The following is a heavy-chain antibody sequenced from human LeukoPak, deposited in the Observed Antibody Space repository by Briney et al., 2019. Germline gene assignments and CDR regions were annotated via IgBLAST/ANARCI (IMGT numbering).Heavy chain of an antibody. V-gene: IGHV4-34*01. D-gene: IGHD2-8*01. CDR1: GGSFSGYY. CDR2: INHSGST. CDR3: ARGPPYCTNGVCYSNWFDP. Sequence: PSETLSLTCAVYGGSFSGYYWSWIRQPPGKGLEWIGEINHSGSTNYNPSLKSRVTISVDTSKNQFSLKLRSVTAADTAVYYCARGPPYCTNGVCYSNWFDPWGQGTLVTVSS. J-gene: IGHJ5*02.